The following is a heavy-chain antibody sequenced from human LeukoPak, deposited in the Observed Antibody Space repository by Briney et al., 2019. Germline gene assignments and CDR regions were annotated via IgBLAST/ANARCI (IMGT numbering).Heavy chain of an antibody. V-gene: IGHV3-73*01. Sequence: GGSLRLSCAASGFNFSGSAMHWVRQASGKGLEWVGRIRSKTKNYATEYAASVKGRVTISRDDSKNTAYLQMNSLKTEDTAVYFCTRLGYISGEDYWGQGTLVTVSS. CDR2: IRSKTKNYAT. J-gene: IGHJ4*02. CDR3: TRLGYISGEDY. CDR1: GFNFSGSA. D-gene: IGHD6-19*01.